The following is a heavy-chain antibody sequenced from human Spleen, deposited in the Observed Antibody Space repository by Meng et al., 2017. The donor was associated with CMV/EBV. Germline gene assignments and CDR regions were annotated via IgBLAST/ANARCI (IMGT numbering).Heavy chain of an antibody. V-gene: IGHV1-2*02. CDR3: ARSKSTPYYDFWSGPYYYYGMDV. CDR1: GYTFTGYY. J-gene: IGHJ6*02. CDR2: INPNSGGT. Sequence: ASVKVSCKASGYTFTGYYMHWVRQAPGQGLEWMGWINPNSGGTNYAQKFQGRVTMTRDTSISTAYMELSRLRSDDTAVYYCARSKSTPYYDFWSGPYYYYGMDVWGQGTTVTVSS. D-gene: IGHD3-3*01.